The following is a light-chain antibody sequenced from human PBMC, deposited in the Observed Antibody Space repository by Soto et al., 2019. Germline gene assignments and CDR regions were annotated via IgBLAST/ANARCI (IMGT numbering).Light chain of an antibody. CDR3: AAWDDSLSGVL. CDR1: NSNIGSNP. Sequence: QSVLTQPPSASGTPVQRVTISCSGSNSNIGSNPVNWYHQLPGTAPKLLIYSTNQRPSGVPDRFSGSKSGTSASLAISGLQSEDEADYYCAAWDDSLSGVLFGGGTKVTVL. J-gene: IGLJ2*01. CDR2: STN. V-gene: IGLV1-44*01.